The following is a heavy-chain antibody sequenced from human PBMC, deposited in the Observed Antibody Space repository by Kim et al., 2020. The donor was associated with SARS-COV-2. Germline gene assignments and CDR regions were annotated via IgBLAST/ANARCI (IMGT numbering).Heavy chain of an antibody. CDR1: GFTFSSYS. J-gene: IGHJ4*02. D-gene: IGHD1-26*01. V-gene: IGHV3-23*01. CDR2: ISTSGADT. CDR3: AKHIVGSTRPFDS. Sequence: GGSLRLSCAASGFTFSSYSMSWVRQSPGKGLEWVSAISTSGADTPYADSVKGRFTISRDNSKSTLYLQMNSLRAEDTAIYYCAKHIVGSTRPFDSWGQGTLVIVSS.